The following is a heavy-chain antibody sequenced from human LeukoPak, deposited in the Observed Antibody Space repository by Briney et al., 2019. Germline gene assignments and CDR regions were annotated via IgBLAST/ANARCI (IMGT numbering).Heavy chain of an antibody. CDR2: ISAYNGNT. D-gene: IGHD3-22*01. J-gene: IGHJ4*02. V-gene: IGHV1-18*01. CDR1: GYTFTSYG. CDR3: ASSYYYDSSGYFPLDY. Sequence: ASVKVSCKASGYTFTSYGISWVRQAPGQGLEWMGWISAYNGNTNYAQKLQGRVTMTTDTSTSTAYVELRSLRSDDTAVYYCASSYYYDSSGYFPLDYWGQGTLVTVSS.